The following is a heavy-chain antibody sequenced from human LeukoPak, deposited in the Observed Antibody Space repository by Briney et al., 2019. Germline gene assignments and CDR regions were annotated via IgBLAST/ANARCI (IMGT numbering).Heavy chain of an antibody. J-gene: IGHJ4*02. V-gene: IGHV3-33*01. CDR1: GFTFSSYG. Sequence: GRSLRLSCAASGFTFSSYGMHWVRQAPGKGLEWVAVIWYDGSNKYYADSVKGRFTISRDNSKNTLYPQMNSLRAEDTAVYYCATLDQGSDYWGQGTLVTVSS. CDR3: ATLDQGSDY. CDR2: IWYDGSNK.